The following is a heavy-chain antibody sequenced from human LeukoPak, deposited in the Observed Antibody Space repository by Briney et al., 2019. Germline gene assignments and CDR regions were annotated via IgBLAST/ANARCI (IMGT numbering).Heavy chain of an antibody. CDR2: IIPILGIA. CDR3: ARDVHILEGMDV. D-gene: IGHD3-3*01. CDR1: GYTFTSYD. J-gene: IGHJ6*02. V-gene: IGHV1-69*04. Sequence: SVKVSCKASGYTFTSYDINWVRQAPGQGLEWMGRIIPILGIANYAQKFQGRVTITADKSASTAYMELSSLRSEDTAVYYCARDVHILEGMDVWGQGTTVTVSS.